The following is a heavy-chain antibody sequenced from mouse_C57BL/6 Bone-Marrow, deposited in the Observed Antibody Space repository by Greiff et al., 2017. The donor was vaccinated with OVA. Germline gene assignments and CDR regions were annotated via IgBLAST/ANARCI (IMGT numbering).Heavy chain of an antibody. Sequence: QVQLQQPGAELVRPGSSVKLSCKASGYTFTSYWMDWVKQRPGQGLEWIGNIYPSDSETHYNQKFKDKATLTVDKSSSTAYMQLSSLTSEDSAVDYCARRGSGNYPAWFAYWGQGTLVTVSA. CDR2: IYPSDSET. CDR1: GYTFTSYW. D-gene: IGHD2-1*01. V-gene: IGHV1-61*01. CDR3: ARRGSGNYPAWFAY. J-gene: IGHJ3*01.